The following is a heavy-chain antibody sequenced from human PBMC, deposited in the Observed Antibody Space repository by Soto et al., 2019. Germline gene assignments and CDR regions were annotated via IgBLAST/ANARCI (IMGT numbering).Heavy chain of an antibody. V-gene: IGHV3-23*01. D-gene: IGHD5-12*01. Sequence: EVQLLESGGGLVQPGGSLRLSCAASGFSFDDYAMTWVRQAAGKGLEWVSAISGSGDNTYYADSVKGRFTISRDNSKNTLYLQLNSLRAEYTALYYCAKGYYSGYDLAYVYYWGKGTLVTFAS. J-gene: IGHJ4*02. CDR3: AKGYYSGYDLAYVYY. CDR2: ISGSGDNT. CDR1: GFSFDDYA.